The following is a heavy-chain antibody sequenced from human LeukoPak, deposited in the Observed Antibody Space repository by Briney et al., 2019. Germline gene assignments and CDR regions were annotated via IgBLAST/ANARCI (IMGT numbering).Heavy chain of an antibody. J-gene: IGHJ6*03. CDR3: ARGRGSSWFHMDV. D-gene: IGHD6-19*01. V-gene: IGHV1-2*06. CDR2: IHPHSGAT. Sequence: ASVKVSCKASGYRFSGYYMHWLQQAPGQALEWMGRIHPHSGATIYPQYLQGRVTVTRDTPMSTVYMQLSSLRSDDTAVYYCARGRGSSWFHMDVWGIGTTVTVSS. CDR1: GYRFSGYY.